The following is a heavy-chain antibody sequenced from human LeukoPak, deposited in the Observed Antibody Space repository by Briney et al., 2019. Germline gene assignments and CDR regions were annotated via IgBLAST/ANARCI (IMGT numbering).Heavy chain of an antibody. J-gene: IGHJ4*02. D-gene: IGHD1-1*01. CDR2: IWYDGSNK. Sequence: PGGSLGLSCAASGFTFSSYGMHWVRQAPGKGLEGVAVIWYDGSNKYYADSVKGRFTISRDNSKNTLYLQMNSLRAEDTAVYYCAKETGTPGLYYFDYWGQGTLVTVSS. CDR3: AKETGTPGLYYFDY. CDR1: GFTFSSYG. V-gene: IGHV3-33*06.